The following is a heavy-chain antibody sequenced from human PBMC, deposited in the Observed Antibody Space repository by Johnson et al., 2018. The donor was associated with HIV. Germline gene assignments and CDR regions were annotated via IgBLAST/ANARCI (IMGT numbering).Heavy chain of an antibody. CDR2: ISGSGGST. CDR1: GLTFSSYG. D-gene: IGHD3-3*01. CDR3: VRVGLLSGDYRDAFDI. J-gene: IGHJ3*02. V-gene: IGHV3-23*04. Sequence: MQLVESGGGLLQPGGSLRLSCAASGLTFSSYGMSWVRQAPGKGLEWVSGISGSGGSTYYADSVKGRFTISRDNSKNTLYLQMNSLRAEDTAVYFCVRVGLLSGDYRDAFDIGGQGTKVTISS.